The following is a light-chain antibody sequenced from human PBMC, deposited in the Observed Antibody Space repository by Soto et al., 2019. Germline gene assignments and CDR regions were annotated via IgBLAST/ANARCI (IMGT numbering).Light chain of an antibody. Sequence: QSALTQPPSASGSPGQSVAISCTGTASDIGGYTFVSWYQQHPGKAPKLLIYDVNKRPSGVPDRFSGSKSGNTASLTVSGRPAEGEADYYCSAHGGTNPYVFGTGTKLTVL. CDR2: DVN. CDR3: SAHGGTNPYV. J-gene: IGLJ1*01. CDR1: ASDIGGYTF. V-gene: IGLV2-8*01.